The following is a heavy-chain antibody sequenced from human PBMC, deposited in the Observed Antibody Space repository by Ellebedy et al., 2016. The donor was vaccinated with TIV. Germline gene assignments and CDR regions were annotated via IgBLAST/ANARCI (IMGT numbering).Heavy chain of an antibody. V-gene: IGHV3-21*01. CDR3: ARGACMLLSCRSGYGMDV. D-gene: IGHD2-8*01. Sequence: PGGSLRLSCAASGFTFSSYSMNCVRQAPGKGLEWISSISGGSSSIYYGDSVKGRFTMSRDNAKNSVYLQMNSLRAEDKAVYYCARGACMLLSCRSGYGMDVWGQGTTVTVSS. CDR1: GFTFSSYS. J-gene: IGHJ6*02. CDR2: ISGGSSSI.